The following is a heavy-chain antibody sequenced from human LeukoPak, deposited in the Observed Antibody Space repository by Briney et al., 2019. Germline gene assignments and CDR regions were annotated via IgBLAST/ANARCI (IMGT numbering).Heavy chain of an antibody. J-gene: IGHJ4*02. D-gene: IGHD4-17*01. CDR1: GFTFSSYA. CDR2: ISYDGSNK. CDR3: ARGFRLAFAGDYGGYYFDY. Sequence: PGGSLRLSCAASGFTFSSYAMHWVRQAPGKGLEWGAVISYDGSNKYYADSVKGRFTISRDNSKNTLYLQMNSLRAEDTAVYYCARGFRLAFAGDYGGYYFDYWGQGTLVTVSS. V-gene: IGHV3-30-3*01.